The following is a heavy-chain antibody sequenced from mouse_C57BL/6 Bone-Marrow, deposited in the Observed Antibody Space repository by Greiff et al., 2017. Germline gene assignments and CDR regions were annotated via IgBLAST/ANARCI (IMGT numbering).Heavy chain of an antibody. CDR2: IDPENGDT. J-gene: IGHJ1*03. Sequence: EVQLQQSGAELVRPGASVKLSCTASGFNIKGDYMHWVKQRPEQGLEWIGWIDPENGDTEYASKFQGKATITADTSSNTAYLQLSSLTSEDTAVYYCTTPTGVAFPHRYFDVWGTGTTVTVSS. CDR3: TTPTGVAFPHRYFDV. CDR1: GFNIKGDY. V-gene: IGHV14-4*01. D-gene: IGHD1-1*01.